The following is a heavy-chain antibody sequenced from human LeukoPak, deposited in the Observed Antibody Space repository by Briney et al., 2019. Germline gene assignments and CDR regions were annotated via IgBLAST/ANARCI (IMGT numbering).Heavy chain of an antibody. V-gene: IGHV3-11*01. J-gene: IGHJ4*02. CDR2: ISSSGSTI. CDR1: GFTFSDYY. D-gene: IGHD6-19*01. Sequence: GGSLRLSCAASGFTFSDYYMSWIRQAPGKGLEWVSYISSSGSTIYYADSVKGRFAISRDNAKNSLYLQMNSLRAEDTAVYYCARRWGYPQAVADYWGQGTLVTVSS. CDR3: ARRWGYPQAVADY.